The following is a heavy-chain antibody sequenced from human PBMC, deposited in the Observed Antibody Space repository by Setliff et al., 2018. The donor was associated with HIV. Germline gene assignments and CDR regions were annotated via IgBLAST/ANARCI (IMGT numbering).Heavy chain of an antibody. CDR1: GGTFNNYA. Sequence: GASVKVSCKASGGTFNNYAISWVRQASGQGLEWMGWINRNSGGGNYAQKFQGRVTMTRDTSISTAYMELNRLTSDDTAVYYCARRGTGWPYYFDYWGQGTLVTVSS. D-gene: IGHD6-19*01. J-gene: IGHJ4*02. CDR2: INRNSGGG. CDR3: ARRGTGWPYYFDY. V-gene: IGHV1-2*02.